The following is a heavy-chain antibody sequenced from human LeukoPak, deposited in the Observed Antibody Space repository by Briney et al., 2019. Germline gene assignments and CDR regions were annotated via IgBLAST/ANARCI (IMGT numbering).Heavy chain of an antibody. J-gene: IGHJ6*01. CDR3: AKVALAAAEDYDYGMQV. Sequence: GASLRLSCAASGFTFSSYAMSWVRQAPGKGLEWVSAISGSGGSTYYADSVKGRLTISRDNSKNTLYLQMNSLRADDTAVYYCAKVALAAAEDYDYGMQVWGQGTTVTVSS. CDR1: GFTFSSYA. CDR2: ISGSGGST. D-gene: IGHD6-13*01. V-gene: IGHV3-23*01.